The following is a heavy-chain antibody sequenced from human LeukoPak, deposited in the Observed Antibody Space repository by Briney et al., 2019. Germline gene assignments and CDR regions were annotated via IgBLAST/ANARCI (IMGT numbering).Heavy chain of an antibody. D-gene: IGHD3-9*01. CDR2: TYYSGST. V-gene: IGHV4-31*03. CDR1: GGSITSGGYY. CDR3: ATGAGYYYIDY. J-gene: IGHJ4*02. Sequence: SETLSLTCTVSGGSITSGGYYRRWIRQHPGKGLEWIGYTYYSGSTYYNPSLKSRVAISVDTSKNQFSLKLSSVTAADTAVYYCATGAGYYYIDYWGQGTLVTVSS.